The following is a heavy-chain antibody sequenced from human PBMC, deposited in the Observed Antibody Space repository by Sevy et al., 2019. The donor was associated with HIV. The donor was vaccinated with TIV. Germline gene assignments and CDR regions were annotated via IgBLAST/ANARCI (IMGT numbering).Heavy chain of an antibody. D-gene: IGHD2-2*02. Sequence: GGSLRLSCAVSGFTFSSYEMNWVRQAPGKGLEWVSYIGSLGSPINYADSVKGRITISRDNAKNSLYLQMNSLRAEDTAVYYCVRVGIETAFYSMDVWGQGTTVTVSS. J-gene: IGHJ6*02. CDR1: GFTFSSYE. V-gene: IGHV3-48*03. CDR2: IGSLGSPI. CDR3: VRVGIETAFYSMDV.